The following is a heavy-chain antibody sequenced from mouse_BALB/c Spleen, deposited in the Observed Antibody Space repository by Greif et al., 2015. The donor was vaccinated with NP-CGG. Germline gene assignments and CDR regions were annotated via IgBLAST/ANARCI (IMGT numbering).Heavy chain of an antibody. CDR2: IDPSTGYT. CDR1: GYTFTSYW. Sequence: QVQLQQSGAELAKPGASVKMSCKASGYTFTSYWMHWVKQRPGQGLEWIGYIDPSTGYTEYSQKFKDKATLTADKSSSTAYMQLSSLTSEDSAVYYCARSYEGYFDVWGAGTTVTVSS. D-gene: IGHD1-1*01. V-gene: IGHV1-7*01. J-gene: IGHJ1*01. CDR3: ARSYEGYFDV.